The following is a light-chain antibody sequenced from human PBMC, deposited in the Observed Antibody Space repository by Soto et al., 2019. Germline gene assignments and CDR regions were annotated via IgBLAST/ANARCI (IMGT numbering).Light chain of an antibody. J-gene: IGLJ3*02. CDR3: SSYTSTNSWV. V-gene: IGLV2-14*01. CDR1: SSDVGGYNY. CDR2: DVS. Sequence: QSALTQPPSVSGSPGQSITISCTGTSSDVGGYNYVSWYQQHPGKAPKLIIYDVSNRPSGVSTRFSGSKSGNTASLTISGLQAEDEPDYSCSSYTSTNSWVFGGGTKLTVL.